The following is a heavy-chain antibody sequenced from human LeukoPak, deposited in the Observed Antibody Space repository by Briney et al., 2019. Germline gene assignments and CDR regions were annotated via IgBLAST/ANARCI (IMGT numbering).Heavy chain of an antibody. CDR1: GFPFRTYA. J-gene: IGHJ4*02. CDR2: ISNDGGRT. Sequence: GGSLRLSCAASGFPFRTYAMHWVRQAPGKGLEYISAISNDGGRTDYADSVKGRFTISRDNTKNTLYLQMGSLRDEDMAVYFCARENALRACDYWGQGTLVTVSS. V-gene: IGHV3-64*02. CDR3: ARENALRACDY. D-gene: IGHD2-21*02.